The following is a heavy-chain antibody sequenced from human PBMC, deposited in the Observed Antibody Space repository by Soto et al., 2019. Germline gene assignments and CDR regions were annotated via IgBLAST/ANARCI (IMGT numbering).Heavy chain of an antibody. J-gene: IGHJ5*02. CDR3: ARDRTGRGDWFDP. D-gene: IGHD3-10*01. Sequence: SETLSLTCAVSGGSISSGGYSWSWIRQPPGKGLEWIGYIYHSGSTYYNPSLKSRVTISVDRSKNQFSLKLNSVTAADTAVYYCARDRTGRGDWFDPWGQGTLVTVSS. V-gene: IGHV4-30-2*01. CDR1: GGSISSGGYS. CDR2: IYHSGST.